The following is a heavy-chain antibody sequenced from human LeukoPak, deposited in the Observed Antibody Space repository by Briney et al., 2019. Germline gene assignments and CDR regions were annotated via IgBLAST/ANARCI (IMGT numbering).Heavy chain of an antibody. V-gene: IGHV4-31*03. CDR1: GGSISSGASD. CDR3: ARAARQGFTMIVVPFFYFDL. Sequence: PSQTLSLTCTVSGGSISSGASDWGWIRQHPKRGLEWVGYINHSGSTYYNPSLGSRVTMSVDTSKNQFSLKLSFVTAADSAVYYCARAARQGFTMIVVPFFYFDLCGRGTLVTVSS. J-gene: IGHJ2*01. CDR2: INHSGST. D-gene: IGHD3-22*01.